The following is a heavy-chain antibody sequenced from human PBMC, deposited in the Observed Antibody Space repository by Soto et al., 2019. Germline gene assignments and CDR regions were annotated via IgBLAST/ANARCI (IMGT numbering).Heavy chain of an antibody. CDR2: ISYDGSDK. V-gene: IGHV3-30*18. CDR1: GFTFSRYG. Sequence: QVQLVESGGGVVQPGRSLRRSCAASGFTFSRYGMHWVRQAPGKGLEWVALISYDGSDKYYGDSVKGRFTISGDNSKNTLYLQMNSLRTEDTAVYYCAKEPSPRWGQGTLVTVSS. J-gene: IGHJ4*02. CDR3: AKEPSPR.